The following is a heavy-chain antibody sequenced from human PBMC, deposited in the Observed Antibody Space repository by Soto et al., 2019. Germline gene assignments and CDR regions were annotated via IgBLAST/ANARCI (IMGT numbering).Heavy chain of an antibody. CDR1: GYSFTSYW. Sequence: GESLKISCKCSGYSFTSYWISWVRQMPGKGLEWMGRIDPSDSYTNYSPSFQGHVTISADKSISTAYLQRSRLQASDTAIYYCARQGVGYKTADDAFDIWGQGTMGTVSS. D-gene: IGHD3-10*01. J-gene: IGHJ3*02. CDR3: ARQGVGYKTADDAFDI. V-gene: IGHV5-10-1*01. CDR2: IDPSDSYT.